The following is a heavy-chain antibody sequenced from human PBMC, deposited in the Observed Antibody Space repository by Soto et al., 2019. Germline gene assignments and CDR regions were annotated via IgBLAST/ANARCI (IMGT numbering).Heavy chain of an antibody. V-gene: IGHV4-34*01. CDR1: GGSFSGFY. J-gene: IGHJ4*02. Sequence: SETLSLTCAVYGGSFSGFYWSWIRQPPGKGLEWIGEINHSGSTNYNPSLKSRVTISVDTSKNQFSLKLSSVTAADTAVYYCARGFPVPAALDYWGQGTLVTVSS. D-gene: IGHD2-2*01. CDR2: INHSGST. CDR3: ARGFPVPAALDY.